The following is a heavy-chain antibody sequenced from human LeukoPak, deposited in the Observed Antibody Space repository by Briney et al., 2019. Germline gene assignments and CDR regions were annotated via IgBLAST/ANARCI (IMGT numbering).Heavy chain of an antibody. V-gene: IGHV4-39*07. D-gene: IGHD6-13*01. Sequence: SETLSLTCTVSGGSISSSSYYWGWIRQPPGKGLEWIGSIYYSGSTNYNPSLKSRVTISVDTSKNQFSLKLSSVTAADTAVYYCARGISSWPIDAFDIWGQGTMVTVSS. CDR3: ARGISSWPIDAFDI. CDR1: GGSISSSSYY. J-gene: IGHJ3*02. CDR2: IYYSGST.